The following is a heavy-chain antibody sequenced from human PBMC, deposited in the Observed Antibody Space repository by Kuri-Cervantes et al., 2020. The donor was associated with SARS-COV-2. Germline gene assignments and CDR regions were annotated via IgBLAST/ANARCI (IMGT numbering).Heavy chain of an antibody. V-gene: IGHV3-23*01. Sequence: GESLKISCAASGFTFINYAMTWVRQAPGKGLECVSVISGSGTGTYYADSVKGRFTISRDNSKNTVYLQMNSLRAEDTALYYCAKGATDYVFWSDQGPNYYYNGMDVWGQGTMVTVSS. CDR3: AKGATDYVFWSDQGPNYYYNGMDV. CDR1: GFTFINYA. J-gene: IGHJ6*02. D-gene: IGHD3-3*01. CDR2: ISGSGTGT.